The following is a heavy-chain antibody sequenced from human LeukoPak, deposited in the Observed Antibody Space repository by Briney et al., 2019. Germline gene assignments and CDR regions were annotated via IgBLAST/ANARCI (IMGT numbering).Heavy chain of an antibody. D-gene: IGHD2-15*01. J-gene: IGHJ4*02. CDR2: ISSSSSYI. V-gene: IGHV3-21*01. CDR3: AREKDRSQAFDY. Sequence: PGGSLRLSCAASGFTFSSYSMNWVRQAPGKGLEWVSSISSSSSYIYYADSVKGRFTISRDNAKNSLYLQMNSLRAEDTAVYYCAREKDRSQAFDYWGQGTLVTVSS. CDR1: GFTFSSYS.